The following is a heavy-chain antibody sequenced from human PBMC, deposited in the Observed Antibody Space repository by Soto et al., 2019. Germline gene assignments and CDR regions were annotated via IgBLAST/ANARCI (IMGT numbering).Heavy chain of an antibody. V-gene: IGHV1-69*12. CDR2: IIPLFRTP. D-gene: IGHD3-10*01. CDR1: GGTFSSSA. CDR3: ASDDDRLQLGGDSYGLLDV. Sequence: QVQLVQSGAEMKEPGSSVKVSCKTSGGTFSSSAISWLRQAPGQGLEWMGGIIPLFRTPDYAQKFQGRVTIDADDSNSTAYMERSSLRSEDTAVYYCASDDDRLQLGGDSYGLLDVWGQGTTITVSS. J-gene: IGHJ6*02.